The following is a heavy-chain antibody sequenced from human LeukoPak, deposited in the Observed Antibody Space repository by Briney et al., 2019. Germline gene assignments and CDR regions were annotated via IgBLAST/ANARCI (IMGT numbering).Heavy chain of an antibody. Sequence: PGRSLRLSCAASEFHFSSYTMHWVRQAPGKGLEWVALISYDGSNQYYADSVKGRFTTSRDNSKNTLYLQMNSLRAEDTAVYYCVRAEWDPPHYYYYGMDVWGQGTTVTVSS. CDR1: EFHFSSYT. V-gene: IGHV3-30-3*01. CDR3: VRAEWDPPHYYYYGMDV. CDR2: ISYDGSNQ. J-gene: IGHJ6*02. D-gene: IGHD1-26*01.